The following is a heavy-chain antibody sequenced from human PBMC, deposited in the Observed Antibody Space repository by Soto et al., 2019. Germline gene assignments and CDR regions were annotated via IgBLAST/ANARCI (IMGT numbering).Heavy chain of an antibody. CDR1: GFTFSSYA. V-gene: IGHV3-30-3*01. J-gene: IGHJ4*02. CDR3: ARVPVVGAIYFDY. D-gene: IGHD1-26*01. CDR2: ISYDGSNK. Sequence: PGGSLRLSCEASGFTFSSYAMHWVRQAPGKGLEWVAVISYDGSNKYYADSVKGRFTISRDNSKNTLYLQMNSLRAEDTAVYYCARVPVVGAIYFDYWGQGTLVTVSS.